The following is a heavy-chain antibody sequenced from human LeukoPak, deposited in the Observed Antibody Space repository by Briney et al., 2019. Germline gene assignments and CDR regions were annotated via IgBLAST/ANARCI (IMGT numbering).Heavy chain of an antibody. CDR3: ARDRVVGATTVAFDI. J-gene: IGHJ3*02. CDR2: ISSSGSTI. CDR1: GFTFSSYE. Sequence: GGSLRLSCAASGFTFSSYEMNWVRQAPGKGLEWVSYISSSGSTIYYADSVKGRFTISRDNAKNSLYLQMNSLRAEDTAVYYCARDRVVGATTVAFDIWGQGTMVTVSS. D-gene: IGHD1-26*01. V-gene: IGHV3-48*03.